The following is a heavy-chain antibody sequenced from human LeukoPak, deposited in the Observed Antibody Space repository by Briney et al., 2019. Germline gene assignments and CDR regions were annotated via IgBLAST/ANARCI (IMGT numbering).Heavy chain of an antibody. CDR2: ISSSSSYI. CDR1: GFTFSSYS. D-gene: IGHD2/OR15-2a*01. CDR3: ATGGSMAHEGIHS. J-gene: IGHJ4*02. Sequence: GGSLRLSCAASGFTFSSYSMNWVRQAPGKGLEWVSSISSSSSYIYYADSVKGRFTISRDNSKNALFLQMKSLRGDDTAVYYCATGGSMAHEGIHSWGQGTLVTVSS. V-gene: IGHV3-21*04.